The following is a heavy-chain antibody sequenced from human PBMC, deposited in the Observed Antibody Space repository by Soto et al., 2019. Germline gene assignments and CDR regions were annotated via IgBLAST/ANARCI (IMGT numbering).Heavy chain of an antibody. CDR1: GYTFTGYY. Sequence: ASVKISCKSSGYTFTGYYMHWARQAPGQGLEWMGWINPNSGGTNYVQKFQGWVTMTRDTSISTAYMELSRLRSDDTAVYYCARDNRGSYDGFYYYYGMDVWGQGTTGTVSS. CDR3: ARDNRGSYDGFYYYYGMDV. D-gene: IGHD1-26*01. CDR2: INPNSGGT. V-gene: IGHV1-2*04. J-gene: IGHJ6*02.